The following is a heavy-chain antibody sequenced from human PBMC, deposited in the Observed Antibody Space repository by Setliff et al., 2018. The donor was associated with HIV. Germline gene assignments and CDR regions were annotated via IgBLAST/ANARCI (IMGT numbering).Heavy chain of an antibody. CDR3: TKGHYTTSG. Sequence: GGSLRLSCVASGFIFNKYGMSWVRQAPGKGLEWVTSINWNGGVVQYAKSVKGRFTISRDNAKNSLFLQMNTLRAEDTALYYCTKGHYTTSGWGQGTLVTVSS. CDR2: INWNGGVV. J-gene: IGHJ4*02. V-gene: IGHV3-20*04. D-gene: IGHD2-2*02. CDR1: GFIFNKYG.